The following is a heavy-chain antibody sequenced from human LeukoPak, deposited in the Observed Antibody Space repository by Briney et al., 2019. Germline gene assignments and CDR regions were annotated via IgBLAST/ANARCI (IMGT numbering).Heavy chain of an antibody. CDR2: ISSSSSYI. V-gene: IGHV3-21*01. Sequence: GGSLRLSCAASGFTFSSYSMNWVRQAPGKGLEWVSSISSSSSYIYYADSVKGRFTISRDNAKNSLYLQMNSLRAEDTAVYYCASSPAVVAATTREVFDYWGQGTLVTVSS. CDR3: ASSPAVVAATTREVFDY. J-gene: IGHJ4*02. D-gene: IGHD2-15*01. CDR1: GFTFSSYS.